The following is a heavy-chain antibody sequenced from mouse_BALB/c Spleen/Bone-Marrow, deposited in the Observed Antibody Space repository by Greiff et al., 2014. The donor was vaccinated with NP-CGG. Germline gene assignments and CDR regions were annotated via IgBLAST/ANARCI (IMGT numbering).Heavy chain of an antibody. D-gene: IGHD2-10*02. CDR3: ARTILGYYFDY. V-gene: IGHV1-14*01. J-gene: IGHJ2*01. CDR2: IHPYNDGT. CDR1: GYTFTSYV. Sequence: VQLQQSGPEPVKPGASVKMSCKASGYTFTSYVMHWVKQKPGQGLEWIGYIHPYNDGTKYNERFKGKATLTSDKSSSTAYMELSSLTSEDSAVYYRARTILGYYFDYWGQGTTPTVSS.